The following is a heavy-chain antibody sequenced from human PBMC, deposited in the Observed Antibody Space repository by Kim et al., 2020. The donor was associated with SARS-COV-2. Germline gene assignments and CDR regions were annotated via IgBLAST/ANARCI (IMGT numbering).Heavy chain of an antibody. Sequence: GGSLRLSCAASGFTFSSYAMSWVRQAPGKGLEWVSAISGSGGSTYYADSVKGRFTISRDNSKNTLYLQMNSLRAEDTAVYYCAKVWNYDILTGYPGGAFDIWGQGTMVTVSS. CDR2: ISGSGGST. D-gene: IGHD3-9*01. CDR3: AKVWNYDILTGYPGGAFDI. J-gene: IGHJ3*02. V-gene: IGHV3-23*01. CDR1: GFTFSSYA.